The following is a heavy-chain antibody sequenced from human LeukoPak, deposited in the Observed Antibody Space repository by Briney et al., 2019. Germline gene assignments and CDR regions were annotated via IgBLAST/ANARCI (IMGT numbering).Heavy chain of an antibody. CDR3: ARAFRGTVTTSHIMCLGN. V-gene: IGHV1-46*01. Sequence: ASVKVSCKASGGTFSSYAISWVRQAPGQGLEWMGIINPSGGSTSYAQKFQGRVTMTRDMSTSTVYMELSSLRSEDTAVYYCARAFRGTVTTSHIMCLGNWSQGTLVTVSS. D-gene: IGHD4-17*01. J-gene: IGHJ4*02. CDR1: GGTFSSYA. CDR2: INPSGGST.